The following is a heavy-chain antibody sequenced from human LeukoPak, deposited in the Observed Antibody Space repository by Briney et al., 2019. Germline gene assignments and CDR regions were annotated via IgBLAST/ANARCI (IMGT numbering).Heavy chain of an antibody. CDR3: MRQSENYSLDY. V-gene: IGHV3-33*01. Sequence: GGSLRLSCSASGFTFSSYGMHWVRQAPGKGLEWVAIIWHDGSDKYYADSVKGRFTISRDNSKNTLYLQMNSLRAEDTPVYFCMRQSENYSLDYWGQGTLVTVSS. CDR2: IWHDGSDK. CDR1: GFTFSSYG. J-gene: IGHJ4*02. D-gene: IGHD2-21*01.